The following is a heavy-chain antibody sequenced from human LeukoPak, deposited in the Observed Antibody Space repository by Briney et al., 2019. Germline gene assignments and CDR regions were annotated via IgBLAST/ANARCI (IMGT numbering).Heavy chain of an antibody. V-gene: IGHV3-48*03. D-gene: IGHD2-15*01. CDR1: GFTFSSYE. CDR2: ISSSGSTI. J-gene: IGHJ3*02. Sequence: GGSLRLSCAASGFTFSSYEMNWVRLAPGKGLEWVSYISSSGSTIYYADSVKGRFTISRDNAKNSLYLQMNSLRAEDTAVYYCARGLEGYGDAFDIWGQGTMVTVSS. CDR3: ARGLEGYGDAFDI.